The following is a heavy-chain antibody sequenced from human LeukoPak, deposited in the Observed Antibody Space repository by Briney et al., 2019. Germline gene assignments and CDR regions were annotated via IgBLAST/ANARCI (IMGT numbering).Heavy chain of an antibody. Sequence: SGGSLRLSCAASGFTVSSSYMSWVRQAPGKGLEWVSVIYSGGSTYYADSVKGRFTISRDNSKNTLYLQMNSLRAEDTAVYYCARTSPLTTVTYWGQGTLVTVSS. CDR3: ARTSPLTTVTY. CDR2: IYSGGST. J-gene: IGHJ4*02. D-gene: IGHD4-11*01. V-gene: IGHV3-53*01. CDR1: GFTVSSSY.